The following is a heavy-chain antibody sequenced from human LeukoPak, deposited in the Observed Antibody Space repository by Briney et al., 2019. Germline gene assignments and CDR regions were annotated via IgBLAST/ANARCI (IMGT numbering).Heavy chain of an antibody. J-gene: IGHJ4*02. D-gene: IGHD5-18*01. CDR3: ARDAPGNTALDY. Sequence: TGGSLRLSCAASGFTFISYWMHWVRQAPGKGLVWVSRINGYGSSTDFADSVKGRFTISRDNAKNTLYLQMNSLRAEDTAVYYCARDAPGNTALDYWGQGTLVTVSP. CDR1: GFTFISYW. V-gene: IGHV3-74*01. CDR2: INGYGSST.